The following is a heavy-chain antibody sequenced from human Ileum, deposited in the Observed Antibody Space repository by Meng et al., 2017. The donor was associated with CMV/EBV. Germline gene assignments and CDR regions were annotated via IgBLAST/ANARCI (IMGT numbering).Heavy chain of an antibody. CDR3: AKDAYSSGYYYWWFDP. V-gene: IGHV3-23*01. Sequence: GGSLRLSCAASGFTFTRYWMSWVRQAPGKGLEWVSAISGSGGSTYYADSVKGRFTISRDNSKNTLYLQMNSLRAEDTAVYYCAKDAYSSGYYYWWFDPWGQGTLVTVSS. J-gene: IGHJ5*02. CDR2: ISGSGGST. CDR1: GFTFTRYW. D-gene: IGHD3-22*01.